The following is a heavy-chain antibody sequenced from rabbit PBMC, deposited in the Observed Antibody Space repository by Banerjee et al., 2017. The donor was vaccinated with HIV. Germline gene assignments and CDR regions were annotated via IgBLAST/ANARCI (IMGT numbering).Heavy chain of an antibody. J-gene: IGHJ4*01. Sequence: QEQLVESGGGLVQPEGSLTLTCTASGLDFSSSYWICWVRQAPGKGLEWIACIYTGSSDHTYYASWAKGRFTISKTSSTTVTLQMTSPTAADTATYFCARDRSLWGPGTLVTVS. CDR3: ARDRSL. V-gene: IGHV1S45*01. CDR2: IYTGSSDHT. CDR1: GLDFSSSYW.